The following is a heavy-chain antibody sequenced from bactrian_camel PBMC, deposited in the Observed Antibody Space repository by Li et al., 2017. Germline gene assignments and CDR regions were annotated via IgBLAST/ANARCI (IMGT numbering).Heavy chain of an antibody. CDR1: GDSISAYQ. J-gene: IGHJ4*01. CDR3: AADRLRFNLGSGYQF. CDR2: LDTEGGT. Sequence: HVQLVESGGGLVQPGGSLRLSCTASGDSISAYQMAWFRRTLEAGREGVAYLDTEGGTDYTYSVAGRFTISKDNAKNTLYLQMNDLRPEDTAVYVCAADRLRFNLGSGYQFWGQGTQVTVS. V-gene: IGHV3S6*01. D-gene: IGHD1*01.